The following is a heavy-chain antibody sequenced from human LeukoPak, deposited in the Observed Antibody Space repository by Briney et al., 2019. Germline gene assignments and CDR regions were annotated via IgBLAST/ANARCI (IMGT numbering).Heavy chain of an antibody. Sequence: ASVKVSCKASGSTFTSYYMHWVRQAPGQGLEWMGIINPSGGSTSYAQKFQGRVTMTRDTSTSTVYMELSSLRSEDTAVYYCATLEQQLVRDNWFDPWGQGTLVTVSS. D-gene: IGHD6-13*01. J-gene: IGHJ5*02. CDR3: ATLEQQLVRDNWFDP. CDR1: GSTFTSYY. V-gene: IGHV1-46*01. CDR2: INPSGGST.